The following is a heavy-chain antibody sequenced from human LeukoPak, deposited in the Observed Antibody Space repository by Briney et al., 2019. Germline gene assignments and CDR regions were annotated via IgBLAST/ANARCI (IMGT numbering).Heavy chain of an antibody. D-gene: IGHD3-16*01. CDR2: IYYSGST. CDR3: ASTTYDYFWGGRKYFDY. J-gene: IGHJ4*02. Sequence: PSQTLSLTCTVSGGSISSGDYYWSRIRQPPGKGLEWIGYIYYSGSTYYNPSLKSRITISVDTSKNQFSLKLSSVTAADTAVYYCASTTYDYFWGGRKYFDYWGQATLVTVSS. V-gene: IGHV4-30-4*01. CDR1: GGSISSGDYY.